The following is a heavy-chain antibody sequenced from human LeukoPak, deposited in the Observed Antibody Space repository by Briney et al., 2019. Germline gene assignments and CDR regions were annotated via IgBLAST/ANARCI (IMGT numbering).Heavy chain of an antibody. Sequence: SETLSLTCTVSGGSISSYYWSWIRQPPGKGLEWIGYICYSGSTNYNPSLKSRVTISVDTSKNQFSLKLSSVTAADTAVYYCARDRYYYDSSGYYSRGFDYWGQGTLVTVSS. D-gene: IGHD3-22*01. J-gene: IGHJ4*02. CDR1: GGSISSYY. CDR3: ARDRYYYDSSGYYSRGFDY. CDR2: ICYSGST. V-gene: IGHV4-59*01.